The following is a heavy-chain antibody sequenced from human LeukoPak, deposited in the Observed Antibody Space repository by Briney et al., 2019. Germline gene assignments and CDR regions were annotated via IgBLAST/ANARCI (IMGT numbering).Heavy chain of an antibody. Sequence: GGSLRLSCAASGFTFSDYYMSWIRQAPGKGLEWVANVKQDGSEKYYVDSVKGRFTISRDNAKNSLYLQMNSLRAEDTAVYYCARYYSPYYYYMDVWGKGTTVTISS. J-gene: IGHJ6*03. V-gene: IGHV3-7*01. CDR3: ARYYSPYYYYMDV. D-gene: IGHD3-10*01. CDR1: GFTFSDYY. CDR2: VKQDGSEK.